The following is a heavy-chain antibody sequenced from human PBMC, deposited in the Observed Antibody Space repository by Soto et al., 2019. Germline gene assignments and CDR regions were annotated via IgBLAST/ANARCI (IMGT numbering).Heavy chain of an antibody. J-gene: IGHJ4*02. D-gene: IGHD1-26*01. V-gene: IGHV3-7*01. CDR2: IKHDGSEK. CDR1: GFTFSSFW. Sequence: EVQLVESGGGLVQLGGSRRLSCAASGFTFSSFWMTWVRQAPGKGPEWVANIKHDGSEKYYVESVKGRFTISRDNARNSLFLEMKSLRSEDTAVYSCVRDRSGSYLEGFDYWGQGTLVTVSS. CDR3: VRDRSGSYLEGFDY.